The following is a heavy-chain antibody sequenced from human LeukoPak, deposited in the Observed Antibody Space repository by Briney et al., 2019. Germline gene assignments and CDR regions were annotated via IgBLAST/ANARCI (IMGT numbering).Heavy chain of an antibody. CDR3: ARGQLPTPHYYYGMDV. CDR2: IYYSGST. Sequence: SQTLSLTCTVSGGSISSGDYYWSWIRQPPGKGLEWIGYIYYSGSTYYNPSLKSRVTISVDTSKNQFSLKLSSVTAADTAVYYCARGQLPTPHYYYGMDVWGQGTTVTVSS. CDR1: GGSISSGDYY. V-gene: IGHV4-30-4*01. J-gene: IGHJ6*02. D-gene: IGHD2-2*01.